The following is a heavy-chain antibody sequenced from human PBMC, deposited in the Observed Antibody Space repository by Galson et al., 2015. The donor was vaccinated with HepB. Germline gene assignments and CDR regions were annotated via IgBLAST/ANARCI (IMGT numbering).Heavy chain of an antibody. Sequence: SLRLSCAASGFTVSNNYMNWVRQAPGKGLEWVSLIYSGDRTYYADSVKGRFTIPRDSSKNTLYLQMNSLRAEDTAVYYCARDGPAQSPWGQGTLVTVSS. CDR2: IYSGDRT. J-gene: IGHJ5*02. CDR3: ARDGPAQSP. V-gene: IGHV3-66*01. CDR1: GFTVSNNY.